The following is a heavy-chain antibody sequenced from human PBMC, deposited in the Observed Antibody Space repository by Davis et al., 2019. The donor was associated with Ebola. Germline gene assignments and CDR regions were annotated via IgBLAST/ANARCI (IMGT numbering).Heavy chain of an antibody. CDR3: ARGREIWSGYYLSHYYYYGMDV. J-gene: IGHJ6*04. CDR2: INPNSGGT. D-gene: IGHD3-3*01. Sequence: ASVKVSCKASGYTFTNYGITWVRQAPGQGLEWMGRINPNSGGTNYAQKFQGRVTMTRDTSISTAYMELSRLRSDDTAVYYCARGREIWSGYYLSHYYYYGMDVWGKGTTVTVSS. V-gene: IGHV1-2*06. CDR1: GYTFTNYG.